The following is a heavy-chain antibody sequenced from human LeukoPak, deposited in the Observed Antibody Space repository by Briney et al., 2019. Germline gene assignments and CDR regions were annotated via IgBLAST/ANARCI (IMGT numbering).Heavy chain of an antibody. CDR3: ARDYYIAAAGTRGGFDP. J-gene: IGHJ5*02. Sequence: GASVKVSCKASGYTFTSYYMHWVRQAPGQGLEWMGIINPSGGSTSYAQKFQGRVTMTRDTSTSTVYMELSSLRSEDTAVYYCARDYYIAAAGTRGGFDPWGQGTLVTVSS. D-gene: IGHD6-13*01. V-gene: IGHV1-46*01. CDR1: GYTFTSYY. CDR2: INPSGGST.